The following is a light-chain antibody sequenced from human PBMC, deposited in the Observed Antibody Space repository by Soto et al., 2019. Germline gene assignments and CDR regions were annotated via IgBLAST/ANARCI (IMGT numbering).Light chain of an antibody. Sequence: TQSPSTLSASVGDRVTITCRASQSVNSRFLAWYQQKPGQAPSLLIYGVSSRATGIPDRFSGSGSGTDFTLIISRLEPEDFAVYYCQHYDGPPFTFGPGTKVDIK. CDR1: QSVNSRF. CDR2: GVS. J-gene: IGKJ3*01. CDR3: QHYDGPPFT. V-gene: IGKV3-20*01.